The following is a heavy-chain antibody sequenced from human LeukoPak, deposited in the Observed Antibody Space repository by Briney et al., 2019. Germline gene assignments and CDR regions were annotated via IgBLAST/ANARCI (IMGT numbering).Heavy chain of an antibody. CDR2: IYPGDSDT. CDR1: GYSFASFW. D-gene: IGHD2-2*01. Sequence: GESLKISCKGSGYSFASFWIGWVRQMPGKGLEWMGIIYPGDSDTRDSPSFQGQVTISADKSISTAYLQWSSLKASDTAMYYCARRLGYCSSTSCYVFDYWGQGTLVTVSS. CDR3: ARRLGYCSSTSCYVFDY. J-gene: IGHJ4*02. V-gene: IGHV5-51*01.